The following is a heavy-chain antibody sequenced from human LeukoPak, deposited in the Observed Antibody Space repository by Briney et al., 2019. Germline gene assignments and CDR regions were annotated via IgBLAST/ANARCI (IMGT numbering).Heavy chain of an antibody. CDR1: GGSISSYY. CDR2: IYYSGST. V-gene: IGHV4-59*01. CDR3: AAGYSSGWYHVHFDY. Sequence: SETLSLSCTVSGGSISSYYWRWIRQPPGKGLEWIGYIYYSGSTNYNPSLKSRVTISVDTSKNQFSLKLSSVTAADTAVYYCAAGYSSGWYHVHFDYWGQGTLVTVSS. J-gene: IGHJ4*02. D-gene: IGHD6-19*01.